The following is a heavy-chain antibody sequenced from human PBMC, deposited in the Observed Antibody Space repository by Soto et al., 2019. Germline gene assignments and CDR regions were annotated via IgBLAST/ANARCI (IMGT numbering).Heavy chain of an antibody. V-gene: IGHV1-2*02. CDR1: GYPFSGFY. CDR2: IYPDSGGT. CDR3: RVTGVSEVDY. J-gene: IGHJ4*02. D-gene: IGHD2-8*01. Sequence: ASVKVSCKSSGYPFSGFYIHWVRQAPGQGLESMGWIYPDSGGTDYAQKFQGRVTMTRDTSISTAYMELSRLRSDDTAVYYCRVTGVSEVDYWGQGTLVTVSS.